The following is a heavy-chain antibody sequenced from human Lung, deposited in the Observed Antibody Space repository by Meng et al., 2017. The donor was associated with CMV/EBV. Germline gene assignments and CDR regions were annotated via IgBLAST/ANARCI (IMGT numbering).Heavy chain of an antibody. CDR1: GYTLTNYY. V-gene: IGHV1-46*01. Sequence: SVNVSCKASGYTLTNYYIHWVRQAPGQGLEWMGIINPSDNTTIYAQKFQGRVTMTRDTSTSTVYMELSSLRSDDTALYYRARDLGYSSSWYFQYYFDCWGKGTXVTVSS. D-gene: IGHD6-13*01. CDR3: ARDLGYSSSWYFQYYFDC. CDR2: INPSDNTT. J-gene: IGHJ4*02.